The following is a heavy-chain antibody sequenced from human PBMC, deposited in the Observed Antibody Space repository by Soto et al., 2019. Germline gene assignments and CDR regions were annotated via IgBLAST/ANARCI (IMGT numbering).Heavy chain of an antibody. Sequence: PGGSLRLSCAASGFTFSSYWMSWVRQAPGKGLEWVANIKQDGSEKYYVDSVKGRFTISRDNAKNSLYLQMNSLRAEDTAVYYCARGPEDIVVVPAAITDYYYMDVWGKGTTVTVSS. CDR1: GFTFSSYW. CDR2: IKQDGSEK. J-gene: IGHJ6*03. D-gene: IGHD2-2*01. V-gene: IGHV3-7*01. CDR3: ARGPEDIVVVPAAITDYYYMDV.